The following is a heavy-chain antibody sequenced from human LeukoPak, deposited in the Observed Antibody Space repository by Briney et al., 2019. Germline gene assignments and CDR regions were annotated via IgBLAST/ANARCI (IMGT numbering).Heavy chain of an antibody. V-gene: IGHV3-53*01. Sequence: AGSLRLSCAASGFTVSSNYMSWVRQAPGKGLEWVSVSYSGGSTYYSDSVKGRFTISRDNSKNTLYLQMNCLRAEDTAVYYCARAALQEDFDIWGQGTMVTVSS. CDR1: GFTVSSNY. CDR3: ARAALQEDFDI. CDR2: SYSGGST. J-gene: IGHJ3*02. D-gene: IGHD2-15*01.